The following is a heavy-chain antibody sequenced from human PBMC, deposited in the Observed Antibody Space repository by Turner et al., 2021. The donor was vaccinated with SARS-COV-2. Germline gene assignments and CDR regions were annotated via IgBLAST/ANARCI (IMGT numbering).Heavy chain of an antibody. J-gene: IGHJ4*02. CDR3: ATGYAYCGGDCSIHY. V-gene: IGHV1-24*01. D-gene: IGHD2-21*02. Sequence: QVQLVQSRAEVKKPGASVKVSCKVSGYTLIELSMHWVRQAPGKGLEWMGGFDPEDGETIYAQKFQGRVTMTEDTSTDTAYMELSSLRSEDTAVYYCATGYAYCGGDCSIHYWGQGTLVTVSS. CDR1: GYTLIELS. CDR2: FDPEDGET.